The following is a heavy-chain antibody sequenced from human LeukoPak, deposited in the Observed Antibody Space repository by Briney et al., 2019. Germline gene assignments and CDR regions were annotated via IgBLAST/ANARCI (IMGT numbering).Heavy chain of an antibody. J-gene: IGHJ4*02. CDR1: GLTFSGRA. CDR2: IDISGDNT. CDR3: ANEIRPNDY. D-gene: IGHD6-6*01. V-gene: IGHV3-23*01. Sequence: PGGSLRPSCAVSGLTFSGRAMTWVRQAPGQGLQWVSSIDISGDNTAYADAVKGRFTISRDNSRSTLYLQMNDLRVEDSAIYYCANEIRPNDYWGQGTLVTVSS.